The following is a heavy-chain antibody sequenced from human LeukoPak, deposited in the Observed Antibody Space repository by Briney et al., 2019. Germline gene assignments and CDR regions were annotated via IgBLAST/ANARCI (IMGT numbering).Heavy chain of an antibody. D-gene: IGHD3-10*01. J-gene: IGHJ4*02. CDR3: AKGRGFMLRDGGMLDY. Sequence: PGISMTLSCADSGYSFCTCTVNGVPQVPGKGLECGSGIRDRAGVTYGAESVRGRFTISRDDSKNTLYLQMTSLRAEDTAIYYCAKGRGFMLRDGGMLDYWGQGTLVTVS. CDR1: GYSFCTCT. V-gene: IGHV3-23*01. CDR2: IRDRAGVT.